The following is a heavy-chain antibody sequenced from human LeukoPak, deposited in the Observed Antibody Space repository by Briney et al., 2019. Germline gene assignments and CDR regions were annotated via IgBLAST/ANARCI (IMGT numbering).Heavy chain of an antibody. V-gene: IGHV1-18*01. Sequence: ASVKVSCKASGYTFTSYGISWVRQAPGQGLEWMGWISAYNGNTNCAQKLQGRVTMTTDTSTSTAYMELRSLRSDDTAVYYCARDFCSSTSCPWGYYYGMDVWGQGTTVTVSS. CDR1: GYTFTSYG. CDR3: ARDFCSSTSCPWGYYYGMDV. CDR2: ISAYNGNT. D-gene: IGHD2-2*01. J-gene: IGHJ6*02.